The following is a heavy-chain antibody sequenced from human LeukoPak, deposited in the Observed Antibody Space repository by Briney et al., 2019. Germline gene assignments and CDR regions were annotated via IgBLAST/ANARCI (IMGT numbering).Heavy chain of an antibody. CDR1: GFTFSDYS. V-gene: IGHV3-7*01. CDR3: ARDRDYYAIDY. Sequence: GGSLRLSCAASGFTFSDYSMSWIRQAPGKGLEWVANIGKDGSGKNYVGSVKGRFTISRDNAKNSLYLQMNSLRADDTAVYYCARDRDYYAIDYWGQGTLVTVSS. CDR2: IGKDGSGK. D-gene: IGHD3-22*01. J-gene: IGHJ4*02.